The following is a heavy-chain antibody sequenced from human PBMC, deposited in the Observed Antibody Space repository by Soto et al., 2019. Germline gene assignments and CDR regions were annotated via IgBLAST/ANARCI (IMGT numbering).Heavy chain of an antibody. CDR2: IIPFLGTP. Sequence: QVRLVQSGAEVKKPGSSVKISCKTSGGIFSTCVFSWVRQAPGQGLEWMGGIIPFLGTPNYAQSFQGRVTITADESTSTAYMELSSLRSEDTAVYYCARGGTFAYDTSGYSVYWGQGTLVTVSS. CDR1: GGIFSTCV. D-gene: IGHD3-22*01. J-gene: IGHJ4*02. V-gene: IGHV1-69*01. CDR3: ARGGTFAYDTSGYSVY.